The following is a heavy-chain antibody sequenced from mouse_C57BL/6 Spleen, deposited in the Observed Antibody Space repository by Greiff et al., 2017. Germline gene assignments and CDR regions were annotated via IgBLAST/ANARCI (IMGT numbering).Heavy chain of an antibody. Sequence: EVKLQESGPELVKPGATVKISCKASGYSFTGYYMNWVKQSPEKSLEWIGEINPSTGGTTYNQKFKAKATLTVDKSSSTAYMQLKSLTSEDSAVYYCARRDYYSNYGGDFDYWGQGTTLTVSS. J-gene: IGHJ2*01. D-gene: IGHD2-5*01. CDR2: INPSTGGT. CDR3: ARRDYYSNYGGDFDY. CDR1: GYSFTGYY. V-gene: IGHV1-42*01.